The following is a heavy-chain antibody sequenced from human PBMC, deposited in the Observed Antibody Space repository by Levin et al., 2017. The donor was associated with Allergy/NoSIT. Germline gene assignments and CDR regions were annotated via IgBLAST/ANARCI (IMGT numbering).Heavy chain of an antibody. Sequence: SSETLSLTCTVSGGSISDDSYYWAWVRQPPGKGLEWIGSIYYDGSAYYNPSLKTRLTISVDTSKNQFSLRVNSVTAADTAVYYCAGEPNSPYYYHYGLDVWGQGTTVTVSS. CDR3: AGEPNSPYYYHYGLDV. CDR1: GGSISDDSYY. D-gene: IGHD2/OR15-2a*01. V-gene: IGHV4-39*07. J-gene: IGHJ6*02. CDR2: IYYDGSA.